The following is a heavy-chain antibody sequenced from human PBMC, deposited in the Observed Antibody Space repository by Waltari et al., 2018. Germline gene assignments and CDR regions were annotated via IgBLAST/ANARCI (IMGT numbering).Heavy chain of an antibody. CDR2: IYHSGST. V-gene: IGHV4-38-2*02. CDR3: ARDQGCGGDCYHD. CDR1: GYSISSGYY. D-gene: IGHD2-21*01. J-gene: IGHJ4*02. Sequence: QVQLQESGPGLVKPSETLSLTCAVSGYSISSGYYWGWIRQPPGKGLEWIGSIYHSGSTYYNPSLKSRVTISVDTSKNQFSLKLSSVTAADTAVYYCARDQGCGGDCYHDWGQGTLVTVSS.